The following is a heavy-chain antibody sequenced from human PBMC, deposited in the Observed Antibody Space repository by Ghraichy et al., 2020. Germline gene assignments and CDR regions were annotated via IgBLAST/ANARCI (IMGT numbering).Heavy chain of an antibody. J-gene: IGHJ6*03. V-gene: IGHV6-1*01. D-gene: IGHD5-24*01. CDR3: ARGGKGRDGSVGYMDV. Sequence: SQTLSLTCAISGDSVSSSGAAWNWIRQSPSSGLEWLGRTYYRSKWYNDYAVSVKSRITINPDTSKNQFSLQLNSVTPEDTAVYYCARGGKGRDGSVGYMDVWGKGTTVTVSS. CDR1: GDSVSSSGAA. CDR2: TYYRSKWYN.